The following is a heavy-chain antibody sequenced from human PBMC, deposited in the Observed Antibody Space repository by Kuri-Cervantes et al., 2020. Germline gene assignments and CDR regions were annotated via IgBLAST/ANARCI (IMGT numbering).Heavy chain of an antibody. J-gene: IGHJ6*03. CDR3: ARESGRNYDFWSGHYYYYYYMDV. V-gene: IGHV1-8*01. CDR1: GYTFTSYD. D-gene: IGHD3-3*01. Sequence: ASVKVSCKASGYTFTSYDINWVRQATGQGLEWMGWMNPNSGNTGYAQKFQGRVTMTRNTSISTAYMELSSLRSEDTAVYYCARESGRNYDFWSGHYYYYYYMDVWGKGATVTVSS. CDR2: MNPNSGNT.